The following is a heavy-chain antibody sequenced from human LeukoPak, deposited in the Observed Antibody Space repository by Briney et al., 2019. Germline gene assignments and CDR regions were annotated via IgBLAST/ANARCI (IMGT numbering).Heavy chain of an antibody. J-gene: IGHJ4*02. CDR1: GVTFINYA. CDR2: ITGDGGTT. D-gene: IGHD6-19*01. Sequence: GGSLRLFCAASGVTFINYAMSWVRQAPGKGLEWVSAITGDGGTTYYTDSVKGRFTISRDNSRNTLYLQMNSLRAEDTAVYYCAKDSGRSGWCIDSWGQGTLVTVSS. V-gene: IGHV3-23*01. CDR3: AKDSGRSGWCIDS.